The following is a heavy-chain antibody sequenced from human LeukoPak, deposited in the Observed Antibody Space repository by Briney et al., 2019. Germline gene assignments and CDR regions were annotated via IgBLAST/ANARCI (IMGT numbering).Heavy chain of an antibody. CDR2: INHSGST. D-gene: IGHD3/OR15-3a*01. Sequence: SETLSLTCAVYGGSLSAYYWSWIRQPPGKGLEWIGEINHSGSTNYNPSLKSRVTISVDTSKNQFSLKLSSVTAADTAVYYCARELDGEYYFDYWGQGTLVTVSS. CDR3: ARELDGEYYFDY. V-gene: IGHV4-34*01. CDR1: GGSLSAYY. J-gene: IGHJ4*02.